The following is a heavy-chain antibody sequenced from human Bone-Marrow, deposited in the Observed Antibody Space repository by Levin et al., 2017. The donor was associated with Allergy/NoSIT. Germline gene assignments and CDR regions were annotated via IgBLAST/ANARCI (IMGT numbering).Heavy chain of an antibody. V-gene: IGHV3-33*01. D-gene: IGHD2-2*01. J-gene: IGHJ6*02. Sequence: PGESLKISCAASGFTFSSYGMHWVRQAPGKGLEWVAVIWYDGSNKYYADSVKGRFTISRDNSKNTLYLQMNSLRAEDTAVYYCARGCSSTSRNYYYYGMDVWGQGTTVTVSS. CDR3: ARGCSSTSRNYYYYGMDV. CDR2: IWYDGSNK. CDR1: GFTFSSYG.